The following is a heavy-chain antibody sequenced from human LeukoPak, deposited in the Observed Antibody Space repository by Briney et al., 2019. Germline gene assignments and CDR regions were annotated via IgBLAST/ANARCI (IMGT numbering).Heavy chain of an antibody. D-gene: IGHD3-10*01. Sequence: GGSLRLSCAASGFTFSSYSMNWVRQAPGKGLEWVSSISSSSSYIYYADSVKGRFTISRDNAKNSLYLQMNSLRAEDTAVYYCARGLLWFGEMTHYMDVWGKGTTVTISS. J-gene: IGHJ6*03. CDR1: GFTFSSYS. CDR3: ARGLLWFGEMTHYMDV. V-gene: IGHV3-21*01. CDR2: ISSSSSYI.